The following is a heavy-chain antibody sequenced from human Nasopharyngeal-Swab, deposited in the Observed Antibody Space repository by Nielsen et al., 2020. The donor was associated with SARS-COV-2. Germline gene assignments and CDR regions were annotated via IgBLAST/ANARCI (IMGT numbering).Heavy chain of an antibody. CDR1: GFTFTNSH. Sequence: GESLKISSAASGFTFTNSHFNWVRQAPGKGLEWVSSISSSSSYIYYADSVKGRFTISRDNAKNSLYLQMNSLRAEDTAVYYCARDGLDYDFWSAYFMDVWGQGTTVTVSS. CDR2: ISSSSSYI. V-gene: IGHV3-21*01. CDR3: ARDGLDYDFWSAYFMDV. D-gene: IGHD3-3*01. J-gene: IGHJ6*02.